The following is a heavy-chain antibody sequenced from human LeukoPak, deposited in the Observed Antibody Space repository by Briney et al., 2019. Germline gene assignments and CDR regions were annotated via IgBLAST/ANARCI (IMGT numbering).Heavy chain of an antibody. J-gene: IGHJ4*02. Sequence: GGFLRLSCAASGFTFSSYAMSWVRQAPGKGLEWVSAISGSGGSTYYADSVKGRFTISRDNSKNTLYLQMNSLRAEDTAVYYCAKAGVVPAAIAKFDYWGREPWSPSPQ. CDR1: GFTFSSYA. CDR3: AKAGVVPAAIAKFDY. V-gene: IGHV3-23*01. D-gene: IGHD2-2*01. CDR2: ISGSGGST.